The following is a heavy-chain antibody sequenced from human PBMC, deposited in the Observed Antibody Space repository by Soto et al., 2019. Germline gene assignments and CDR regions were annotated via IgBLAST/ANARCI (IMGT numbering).Heavy chain of an antibody. V-gene: IGHV4-39*01. J-gene: IGHJ6*03. CDR3: ARQQGLRFLEWFYYMDV. CDR1: GGSISSSSYY. D-gene: IGHD3-3*01. Sequence: LQLQESGPRLVKASETVSLTCTDSGGSISSSSYYWGWIRQPPGKGLEWIESIYYSGSTYYNPSLKSRVTISVDTSKNQFSLKLSSVTAADTAVYYCARQQGLRFLEWFYYMDVCGKGTTVTVSS. CDR2: IYYSGST.